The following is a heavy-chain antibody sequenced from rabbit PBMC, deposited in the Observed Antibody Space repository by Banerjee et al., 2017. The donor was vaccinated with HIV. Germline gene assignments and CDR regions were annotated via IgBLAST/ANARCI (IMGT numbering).Heavy chain of an antibody. V-gene: IGHV1S40*01. J-gene: IGHJ3*01. CDR3: ARTYGSGHYQITRLDL. CDR1: GFSFSSNYY. Sequence: QSLEESGGDLVKPGASLTLTCTASGFSFSSNYYMCWVRQAPGKGLEWIACIYAGSSGNTYYASWVKGRFTVSKTSSTTVTLQMTSLTAADTATYFCARTYGSGHYQITRLDLWGPGTLVTVS. CDR2: IYAGSSGNT. D-gene: IGHD4-1*01.